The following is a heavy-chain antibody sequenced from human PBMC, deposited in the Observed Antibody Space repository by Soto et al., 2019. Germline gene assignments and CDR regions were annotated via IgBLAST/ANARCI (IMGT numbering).Heavy chain of an antibody. CDR1: GFTFSSYA. CDR3: ARTAPARLNDFRLAY. D-gene: IGHD3-3*01. Sequence: GGSLRLSCAASGFTFSSYAMHWVRQAPGKGLEWVAVISYDGSNKYYADSVKGRFTISRDNSKNTLYLQMNSLRAEDTAVYYCARTAPARLNDFRLAYWGQGTLVTVSS. V-gene: IGHV3-30-3*01. CDR2: ISYDGSNK. J-gene: IGHJ4*02.